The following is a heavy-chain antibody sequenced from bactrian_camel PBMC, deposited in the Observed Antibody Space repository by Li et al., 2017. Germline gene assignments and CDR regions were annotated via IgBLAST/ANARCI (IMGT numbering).Heavy chain of an antibody. Sequence: HVQLVESGGGSVHSGGSLRLSCVATGYTSSVYCMAWFRQAPGNEREGIAFIDDAGLTSYADSVKGRFSISRDVAKNTLFLQMDSLKPEDTAMYYCAADHPENDGGCHLDFSYWGQGTQVTVS. J-gene: IGHJ6*01. CDR1: GYTSSVYC. CDR2: FIDDAGLT. D-gene: IGHD1*01. V-gene: IGHV3S26*01. CDR3: AADHPENDGGCHLDFSY.